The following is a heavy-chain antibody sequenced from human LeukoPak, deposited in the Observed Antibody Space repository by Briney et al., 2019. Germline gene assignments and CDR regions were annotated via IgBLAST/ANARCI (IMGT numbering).Heavy chain of an antibody. CDR2: INTGGSST. J-gene: IGHJ4*02. Sequence: GGSLRLSCAASEFTFSSYGVHWVRQAPGKVLVWVSGINTGGSSTSYADSVKGRFTISRDNAKNTLYLQMNSLRAEDTAVYYWAREPREYFDYWGQRTLVTLSS. CDR1: EFTFSSYG. D-gene: IGHD5-24*01. CDR3: AREPREYFDY. V-gene: IGHV3-74*01.